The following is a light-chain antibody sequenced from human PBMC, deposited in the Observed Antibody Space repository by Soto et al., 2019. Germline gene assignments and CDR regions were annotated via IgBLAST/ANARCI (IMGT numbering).Light chain of an antibody. V-gene: IGLV2-11*01. CDR2: DVS. J-gene: IGLJ2*01. Sequence: QSALTQPRSVSGSPGQSVTISCTGTSSXVGGYNYVSWYQQHPGKAPKLMIYDVSKRPSGVPDRFSGSKSGNTASLTISGLQAEDEADYYCCSYAGSYTVVFGGGTKLTVL. CDR3: CSYAGSYTVV. CDR1: SSXVGGYNY.